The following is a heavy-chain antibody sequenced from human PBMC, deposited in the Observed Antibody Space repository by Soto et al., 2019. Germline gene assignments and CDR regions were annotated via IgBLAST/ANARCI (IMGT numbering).Heavy chain of an antibody. Sequence: QVQLQESGPGLLRPSETLSLACTVSGVSLDNFFWSWIRQTPGKGLEWIGYVSHGGPVSNMTEGETTGYNPSLDSRATISLDLPKNQFSLTLTSVTAADTAVYYCARYRGGITVSAKPFGEWFDPWGQGTLVTGSS. CDR1: GVSLDNFF. V-gene: IGHV4-59*03. J-gene: IGHJ5*02. D-gene: IGHD6-19*01. CDR2: VSHGGPVSNMTEGETT. CDR3: ARYRGGITVSAKPFGEWFDP.